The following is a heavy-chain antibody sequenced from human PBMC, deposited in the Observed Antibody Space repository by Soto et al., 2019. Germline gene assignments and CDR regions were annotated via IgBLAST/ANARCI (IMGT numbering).Heavy chain of an antibody. Sequence: PGGSLRLSCAASGFTFSSYAMHWVRQAPGKGLEWVAVISYDGSNKYYADSVKGRFTISRDNSKNTLYLQMNSLRAEDTAVYYCAREYTMTPFGVEKAVHYYYGMDVWGQGTTVTVSS. J-gene: IGHJ6*02. CDR2: ISYDGSNK. CDR3: AREYTMTPFGVEKAVHYYYGMDV. V-gene: IGHV3-30-3*01. D-gene: IGHD3-3*01. CDR1: GFTFSSYA.